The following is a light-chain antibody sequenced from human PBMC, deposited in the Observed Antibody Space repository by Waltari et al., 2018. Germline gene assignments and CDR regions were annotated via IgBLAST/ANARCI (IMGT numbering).Light chain of an antibody. J-gene: IGKJ1*01. Sequence: DVQMTQSPSSLSASVGDRVPITCRASHSISTYLNWYQQKPGKAPNVLIYAASSLHSGVPSRFSGSGSGTDFTLTISSLQPEDFATYYCQQSFTTTRTFGQGTKVVIK. V-gene: IGKV1-39*01. CDR3: QQSFTTTRT. CDR1: HSISTY. CDR2: AAS.